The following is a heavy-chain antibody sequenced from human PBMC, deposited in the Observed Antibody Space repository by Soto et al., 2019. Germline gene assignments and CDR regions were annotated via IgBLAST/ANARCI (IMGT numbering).Heavy chain of an antibody. CDR3: ARGRYGDY. D-gene: IGHD1-1*01. Sequence: QVHLVQSGAEVKKPGASVKVSCKGSGYAFTTYGITWVRQAPGQGLEWMGWISAHNGNTHHAQKLQGRVTVTRGTSTSTAYMELGSLRSDDTAVYYCARGRYGDYWGQGALVTVSS. J-gene: IGHJ4*02. CDR1: GYAFTTYG. CDR2: ISAHNGNT. V-gene: IGHV1-18*01.